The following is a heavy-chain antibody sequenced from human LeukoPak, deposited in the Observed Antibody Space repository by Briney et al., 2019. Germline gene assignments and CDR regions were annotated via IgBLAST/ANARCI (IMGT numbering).Heavy chain of an antibody. CDR3: ARETYYYDSSGYSNFDY. CDR2: INPNSGGT. J-gene: IGHJ4*02. Sequence: ASVKVSCKASGYTFTGYYMHWVRQAPGQGLEWTGWINPNSGGTNYAQKFQGRVTMTRDTSISTAYMELSRLRSDDTAVYYCARETYYYDSSGYSNFDYWGQGTLVTVSS. D-gene: IGHD3-22*01. V-gene: IGHV1-2*02. CDR1: GYTFTGYY.